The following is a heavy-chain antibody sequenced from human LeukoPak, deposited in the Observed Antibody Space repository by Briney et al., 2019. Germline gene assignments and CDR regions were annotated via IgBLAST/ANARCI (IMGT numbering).Heavy chain of an antibody. D-gene: IGHD3-9*01. Sequence: PSETLSLTCTVSGGSISSGGYYWSWIRQHPGKGLEWIGYIYYSGSTYYNPSLKSRVTISVDTSKNQFSLKLSSVTAADTAVYYCARVPRLGTFDYWGQGTLVTISS. CDR2: IYYSGST. CDR1: GGSISSGGYY. J-gene: IGHJ4*02. V-gene: IGHV4-31*03. CDR3: ARVPRLGTFDY.